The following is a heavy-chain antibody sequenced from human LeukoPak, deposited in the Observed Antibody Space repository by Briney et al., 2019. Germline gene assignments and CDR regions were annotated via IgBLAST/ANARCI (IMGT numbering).Heavy chain of an antibody. Sequence: SGPTLVNPTQTLTLTCTFSGFSLSTSGMCVSWIRQPPGKALEWLARIDWDDDKYYSTSLKTRLTISKDTSKNQVVLTMTNVDPVDTATYYCARIRLVTTVTNEDFDYWGQGTLVTVSS. D-gene: IGHD4-17*01. CDR2: IDWDDDK. CDR3: ARIRLVTTVTNEDFDY. CDR1: GFSLSTSGMC. J-gene: IGHJ4*02. V-gene: IGHV2-70*11.